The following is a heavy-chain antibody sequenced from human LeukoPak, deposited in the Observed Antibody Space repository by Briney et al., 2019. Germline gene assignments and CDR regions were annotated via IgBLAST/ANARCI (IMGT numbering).Heavy chain of an antibody. J-gene: IGHJ5*02. Sequence: SETLSLTCTVSGGSIRSSYYYWGWIRQPPGKGLEWIGSIYDSGSTYYNPSLKSRVTISVDTSKNQFSLKLNSVTAADTAVYYCARDMTDWWFDPWGQGTLVTVSS. CDR3: ARDMTDWWFDP. CDR1: GGSIRSSYYY. V-gene: IGHV4-39*02. CDR2: IYDSGST. D-gene: IGHD3-9*01.